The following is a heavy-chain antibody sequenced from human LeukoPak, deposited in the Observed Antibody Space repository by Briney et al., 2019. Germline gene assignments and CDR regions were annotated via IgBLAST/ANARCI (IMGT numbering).Heavy chain of an antibody. CDR3: ARDLYDIAVAGRFDY. CDR2: ISAYNGNT. D-gene: IGHD6-19*01. Sequence: ASVKVSCKASGYTFTSYGISWVRQAPGQGIEWMGWISAYNGNTNYAQKLQGRVTMTTDTSTSTAYMELRSLRSDDTAVYYCARDLYDIAVAGRFDYWGQGTLVTVSS. J-gene: IGHJ4*02. V-gene: IGHV1-18*04. CDR1: GYTFTSYG.